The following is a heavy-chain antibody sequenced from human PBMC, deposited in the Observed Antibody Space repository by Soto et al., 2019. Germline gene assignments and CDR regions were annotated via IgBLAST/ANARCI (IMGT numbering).Heavy chain of an antibody. CDR1: GFTFSSYG. CDR2: ISYDGSNK. Sequence: GGSLRLSCAASGFTFSSYGMHWVRQAPGKGLEWVAVISYDGSNKYYADSVKGRFTISRDNSKNTLYLQMNSLRAEDTAVYYCASLAGRLGELSPQDYWGQGTLVTVSS. J-gene: IGHJ4*02. V-gene: IGHV3-30*03. D-gene: IGHD3-16*02. CDR3: ASLAGRLGELSPQDY.